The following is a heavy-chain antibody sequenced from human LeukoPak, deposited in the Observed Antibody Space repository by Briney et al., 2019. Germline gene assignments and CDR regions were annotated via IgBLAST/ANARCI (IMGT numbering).Heavy chain of an antibody. CDR3: ARDNSVGETAWWFDP. Sequence: ASVKVSCKASGYTFTGYFMHWVRQAPGQGLEWMGFINPSGSSAAYAQKFQGRLTMTRDMFTSTDYMELTSLTSDDTAVYYCARDNSVGETAWWFDPWGQGTLVTVSS. CDR2: INPSGSSA. J-gene: IGHJ5*02. V-gene: IGHV1-46*01. CDR1: GYTFTGYF. D-gene: IGHD1-26*01.